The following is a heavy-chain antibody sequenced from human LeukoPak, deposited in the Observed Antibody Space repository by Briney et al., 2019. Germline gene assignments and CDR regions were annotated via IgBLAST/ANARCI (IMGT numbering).Heavy chain of an antibody. CDR3: TADMPASSRASDY. J-gene: IGHJ4*02. V-gene: IGHV3-15*01. CDR2: IKSKTDGGTT. CDR1: GFTFSDAW. Sequence: GGSLRLSCAASGFTFSDAWMSWVRQAPGMGLEWFGRIKSKTDGGTTDYAAPVKGRFTISRDDSKTTLYLQINSLKTEDTAVYYCTADMPASSRASDYWGQGTLVTVSS. D-gene: IGHD2-15*01.